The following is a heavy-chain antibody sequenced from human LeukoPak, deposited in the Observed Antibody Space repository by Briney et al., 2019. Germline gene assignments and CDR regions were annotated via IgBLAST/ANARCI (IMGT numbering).Heavy chain of an antibody. CDR1: AFTLSPYN. CDR2: ISSSSSSI. D-gene: IGHD2-8*02. J-gene: IGHJ4*02. Sequence: SGGSLRLSCAASAFTLSPYNMNWVRQAPGKGLEWISYISSSSSSIYYADSVKGRFTISRDNSKSTLCLQMNSLRADDTAVYYCARGLFTGGTYFAYWGQGTLVTVSS. V-gene: IGHV3-48*01. CDR3: ARGLFTGGTYFAY.